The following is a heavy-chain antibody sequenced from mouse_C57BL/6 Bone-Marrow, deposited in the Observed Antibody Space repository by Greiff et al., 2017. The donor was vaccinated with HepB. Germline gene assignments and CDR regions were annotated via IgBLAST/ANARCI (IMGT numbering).Heavy chain of an antibody. CDR2: IYPSDSET. Sequence: VQLQQPGAELVRPGSSVKLSCKASGYTFTSYWMDWVKQRPGQGLEWIGNIYPSDSETHYNQKFKDKATLTVDKSSSTAYMQLSSLTSEDSAVYYCARGYGNYGGYDYWGQGTTLTVSS. CDR3: ARGYGNYGGYDY. D-gene: IGHD2-10*02. J-gene: IGHJ2*01. V-gene: IGHV1-61*01. CDR1: GYTFTSYW.